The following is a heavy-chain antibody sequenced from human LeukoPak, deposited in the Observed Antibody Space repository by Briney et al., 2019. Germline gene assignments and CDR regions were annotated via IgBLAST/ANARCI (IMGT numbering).Heavy chain of an antibody. D-gene: IGHD2-2*03. CDR1: GFPFSSHG. Sequence: GGSLRLSCAASGFPFSSHGMSWVRQAPGKGLEWVSGIIGGGGSTYYADSVKGRFTISGDNSKNTLYLQMNSLRAEDTAVYYCARCLLDIVVVPAASYYYMDVWGKGTTVTVSS. CDR2: IIGGGGST. CDR3: ARCLLDIVVVPAASYYYMDV. V-gene: IGHV3-23*01. J-gene: IGHJ6*03.